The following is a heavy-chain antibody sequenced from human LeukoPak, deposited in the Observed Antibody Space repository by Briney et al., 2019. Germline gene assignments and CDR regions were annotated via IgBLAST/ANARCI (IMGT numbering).Heavy chain of an antibody. D-gene: IGHD2-8*01. CDR3: AGRPDNGAASVFDY. Sequence: ASVKVSCKASGYTFSDYYLHWVRQAPGQGLEWMGWVKADTGATNYAQKFQGRVTLTTDTPISTVYLELSSLTSDDTAVYFCAGRPDNGAASVFDYWGQGSLVTVSS. V-gene: IGHV1-2*02. J-gene: IGHJ4*02. CDR1: GYTFSDYY. CDR2: VKADTGAT.